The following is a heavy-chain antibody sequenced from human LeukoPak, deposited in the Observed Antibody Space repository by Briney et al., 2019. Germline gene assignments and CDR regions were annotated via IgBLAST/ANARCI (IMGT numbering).Heavy chain of an antibody. CDR1: GGSFSDSY. CDR2: VTHDGRI. D-gene: IGHD4-17*01. Sequence: SETLSLTCAVHGGSFSDSYWNWIRQPPGKGLEWIGEVTHDGRINCNPSLRGRVTISVDTPMNQFSLRLTSVTAADTAVYYCATIYGDFSDFDSWAQGILVTVSS. V-gene: IGHV4-34*01. CDR3: ATIYGDFSDFDS. J-gene: IGHJ4*02.